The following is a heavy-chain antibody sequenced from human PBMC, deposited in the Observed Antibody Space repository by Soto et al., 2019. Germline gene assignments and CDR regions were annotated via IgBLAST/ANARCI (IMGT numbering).Heavy chain of an antibody. CDR1: GGSISSFTYY. V-gene: IGHV4-39*01. Sequence: PSETLSLTCSVSGGSISSFTYYWGWIRQPPGKGLEWIGTFYYNENTYYNPSLKSRVTITVDTAKNQFSLNLRSVTAADTAMHFCARRERYYGYAGWFHXWGPGTLFTVSX. CDR2: FYYNENT. J-gene: IGHJ5*02. D-gene: IGHD3-16*01. CDR3: ARRERYYGYAGWFHX.